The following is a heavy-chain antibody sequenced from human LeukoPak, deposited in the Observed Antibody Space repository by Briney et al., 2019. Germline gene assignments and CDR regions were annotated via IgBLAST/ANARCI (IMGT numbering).Heavy chain of an antibody. J-gene: IGHJ4*02. CDR3: AKVKLRSNPFDY. CDR1: GFTFSSYS. Sequence: PGGSLRLSCAASGFTFSSYSMNWVRQAPGKGLEWVSSISSSSSYIYYADSMKGRFTISRDNAKNSLYLRMNSLRAEDTAVYYCAKVKLRSNPFDYWGQGTLVTVSS. D-gene: IGHD4-17*01. V-gene: IGHV3-21*04. CDR2: ISSSSSYI.